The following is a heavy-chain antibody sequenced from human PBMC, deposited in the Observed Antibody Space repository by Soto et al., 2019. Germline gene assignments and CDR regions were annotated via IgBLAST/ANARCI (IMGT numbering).Heavy chain of an antibody. Sequence: SVNVSCKSSGGTFSSYSISWVRQAPGQGLEWMGGIIPIFGTANYAQKFQGRVTITADESTSTAYMELSSLRSEDTAVYYCARYDANLYYYDRSGPHAFDIWGQGTMVTVSS. D-gene: IGHD3-22*01. J-gene: IGHJ3*02. CDR1: GGTFSSYS. CDR2: IIPIFGTA. CDR3: ARYDANLYYYDRSGPHAFDI. V-gene: IGHV1-69*13.